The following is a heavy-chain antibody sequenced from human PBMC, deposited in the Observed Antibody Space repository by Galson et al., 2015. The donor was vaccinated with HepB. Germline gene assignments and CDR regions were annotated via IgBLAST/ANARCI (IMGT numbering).Heavy chain of an antibody. J-gene: IGHJ4*02. V-gene: IGHV3-23*01. CDR3: ARARIVGATFDY. D-gene: IGHD1-26*01. Sequence: SLRLSCAASGFTFSSYAMSWVRQAPGKGLEWVSAISGSGGSTYYADSVKGRFTISRDNAKNSLYLQMNSLRDEDTAVYYCARARIVGATFDYWGQGTLVTVSS. CDR2: ISGSGGST. CDR1: GFTFSSYA.